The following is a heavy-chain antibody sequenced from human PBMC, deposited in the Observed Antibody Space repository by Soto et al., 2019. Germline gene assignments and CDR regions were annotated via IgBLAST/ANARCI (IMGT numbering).Heavy chain of an antibody. CDR2: IYYSGST. CDR3: ARGGPSSALFDY. D-gene: IGHD3-22*01. J-gene: IGHJ4*02. CDR1: GGSISSGGYY. V-gene: IGHV4-31*03. Sequence: PSETLSLTCTVSGGSISSGGYYWSWIRQHPGKGLEWVGYIYYSGSTYYNPSLKSRVTISVDTSKNQFSLKLSSVTAADTAVYYCARGGPSSALFDYWGQGTLVTVSS.